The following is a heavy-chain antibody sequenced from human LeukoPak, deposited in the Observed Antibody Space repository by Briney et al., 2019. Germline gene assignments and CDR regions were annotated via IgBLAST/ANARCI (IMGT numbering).Heavy chain of an antibody. CDR1: GDTFSSYA. J-gene: IGHJ6*02. V-gene: IGHV1-69*04. CDR3: ASGRQPYGMDV. Sequence: EASVKVSCKASGDTFSSYAISWVRQAPGQGLEWMGRIITILGIANYAQKFQGRVTITADKSTSTAYMELSSLRSEDTAVYYCASGRQPYGMDVWGQGTTVTVSS. D-gene: IGHD1-26*01. CDR2: IITILGIA.